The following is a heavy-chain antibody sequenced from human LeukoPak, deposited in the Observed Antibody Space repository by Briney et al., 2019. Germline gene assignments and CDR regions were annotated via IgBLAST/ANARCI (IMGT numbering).Heavy chain of an antibody. Sequence: KPSETLSLTCTVSGYSISSGYYWGWIRQPAGKGLEWIGSIYHSGSTYYNPSLKSRVTISVDTSKNQFSLKLSSVTAADTAVYYCASLQILLWFGELQNDFDYWGQGTLVTVSS. D-gene: IGHD3-10*01. CDR3: ASLQILLWFGELQNDFDY. J-gene: IGHJ4*02. CDR2: IYHSGST. V-gene: IGHV4-38-2*02. CDR1: GYSISSGYY.